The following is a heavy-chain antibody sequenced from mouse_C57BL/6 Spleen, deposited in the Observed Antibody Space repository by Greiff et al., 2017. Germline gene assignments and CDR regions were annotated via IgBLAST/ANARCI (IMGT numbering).Heavy chain of an antibody. Sequence: EVQLQQSGPELVKPGASVKMSCKASGYTFTDYNMHWVKQSHGKSLEWIGYINPNNGGTSYNQKFKGKATLTVNKSSSTAYMELRSLTSEDSAVYYCNYGSSSSYFDYWGQGTTLTVSS. V-gene: IGHV1-22*01. CDR3: NYGSSSSYFDY. D-gene: IGHD1-1*01. CDR2: INPNNGGT. J-gene: IGHJ2*01. CDR1: GYTFTDYN.